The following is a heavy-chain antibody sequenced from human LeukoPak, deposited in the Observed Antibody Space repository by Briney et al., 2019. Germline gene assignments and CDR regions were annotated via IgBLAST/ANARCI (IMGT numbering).Heavy chain of an antibody. CDR2: INPSGGST. Sequence: ASVKVFCKAFGYTLNSLLVQWGRQAPGQGLEWMGIINPSGGSTSYAQKFQGRVTMTRDTSTSTVYMELSSLRSEDTAVYYCARDQDWNYAFDIWGQGTMVTVSS. CDR3: ARDQDWNYAFDI. D-gene: IGHD1-7*01. CDR1: GYTLNSLL. J-gene: IGHJ3*02. V-gene: IGHV1-46*02.